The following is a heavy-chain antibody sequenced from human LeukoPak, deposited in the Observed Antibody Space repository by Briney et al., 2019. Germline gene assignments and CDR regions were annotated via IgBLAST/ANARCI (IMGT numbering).Heavy chain of an antibody. CDR3: ARVGGYPLSAFDI. D-gene: IGHD3-22*01. J-gene: IGHJ3*02. CDR2: IYHSENA. CDR1: GGSIRSHY. V-gene: IGHV4-59*08. Sequence: SETLSLTCTVSGGSIRSHYWSWIRQPPGKGLEWIGYIYHSENANYNPSLKSRITISIDTSKNQFSLNLNSVTAADTAVYYCARVGGYPLSAFDIWGQGTMVTVSS.